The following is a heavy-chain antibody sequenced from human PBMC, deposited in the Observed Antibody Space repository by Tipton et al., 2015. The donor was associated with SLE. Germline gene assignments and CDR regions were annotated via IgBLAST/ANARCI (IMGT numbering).Heavy chain of an antibody. Sequence: TLSLTCTVSGGSVRSSSYYWAWIRQPPGKGLEWIGSMYYSGSTYYNPSLQSRVTISVDTSKNQFSLHLSSVTAADTAVYYCARQGRGSYVGALDIWGQGTMVTVSS. J-gene: IGHJ3*02. CDR3: ARQGRGSYVGALDI. D-gene: IGHD1-26*01. CDR1: GGSVRSSSYY. CDR2: MYYSGST. V-gene: IGHV4-39*07.